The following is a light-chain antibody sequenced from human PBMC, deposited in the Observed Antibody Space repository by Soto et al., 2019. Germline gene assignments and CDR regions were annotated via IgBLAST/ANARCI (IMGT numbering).Light chain of an antibody. Sequence: QSVLTQPPSASGSPGQSVTISCTGTSSDVGGYNYVSWYQQHPGKVPKLMVYEVNKRPSGVPVRFSGSKSGNTASLTVSGLQAEDEADYYCTSYAGGNNVFGTGTKVTVL. V-gene: IGLV2-8*01. CDR2: EVN. CDR3: TSYAGGNNV. CDR1: SSDVGGYNY. J-gene: IGLJ1*01.